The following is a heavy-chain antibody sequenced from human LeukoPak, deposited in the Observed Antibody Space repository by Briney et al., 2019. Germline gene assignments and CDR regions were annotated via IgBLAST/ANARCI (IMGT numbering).Heavy chain of an antibody. CDR2: IHRDDKT. CDR1: GFTVSSSF. CDR3: AREVISTPYYFDY. Sequence: GGSLRLSCAASGFTVSSSFIYWVRRAPGKGLEWVSFIHRDDKTYYADSVKGRFTMSRDSSKNTLYLQMNSLGADDTAVYYCAREVISTPYYFDYWGQGTLVTVSS. V-gene: IGHV3-53*01. J-gene: IGHJ4*02. D-gene: IGHD2-2*01.